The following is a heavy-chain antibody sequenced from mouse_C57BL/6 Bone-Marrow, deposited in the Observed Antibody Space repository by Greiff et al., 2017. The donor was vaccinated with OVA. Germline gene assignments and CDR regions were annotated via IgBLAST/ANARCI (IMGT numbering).Heavy chain of an antibody. J-gene: IGHJ4*01. D-gene: IGHD2-1*01. CDR2: INPYNGGT. CDR1: GYTFTDYY. Sequence: EVQLQQSGPVLVKPGASVKMSCKASGYTFTDYYMNWVKQSHGKSLEWIGVINPYNGGTSYNQKFKGKATLTVDKSSSTAYMELNSLTSEDSAVYYCAYYGNWDAMDYWGQGTSVTVSS. V-gene: IGHV1-19*01. CDR3: AYYGNWDAMDY.